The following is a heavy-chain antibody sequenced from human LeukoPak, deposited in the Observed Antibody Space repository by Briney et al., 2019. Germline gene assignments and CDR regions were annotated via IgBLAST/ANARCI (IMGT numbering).Heavy chain of an antibody. CDR1: GFTLSSYA. V-gene: IGHV3-23*01. J-gene: IGHJ4*02. Sequence: PGGSLRLSCAASGFTLSSYAMSWVRQSPGKGLEWVSALSGSGGRTDYADSVRGRFTISRDNSKNTLYLQMNSLRAEDTAVYYCAKGASNRVVIRWFDYWGQGTLVTVSS. D-gene: IGHD3-10*01. CDR2: LSGSGGRT. CDR3: AKGASNRVVIRWFDY.